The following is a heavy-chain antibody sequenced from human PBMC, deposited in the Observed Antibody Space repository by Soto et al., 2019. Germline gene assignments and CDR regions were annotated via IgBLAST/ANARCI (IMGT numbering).Heavy chain of an antibody. CDR2: ISGNSGSL. CDR3: AKDRYSSSAYYYYGMDA. CDR1: GFIFDDYA. D-gene: IGHD6-6*01. V-gene: IGHV3-9*01. J-gene: IGHJ6*02. Sequence: GGSLRLSCAASGFIFDDYAMRWVRQAPGKGLEWVSVISGNSGSLGYADSVKGRFTISRDNAKNSLYLQMNSLRAEDTALYYCAKDRYSSSAYYYYGMDAWGQGTTVTVS.